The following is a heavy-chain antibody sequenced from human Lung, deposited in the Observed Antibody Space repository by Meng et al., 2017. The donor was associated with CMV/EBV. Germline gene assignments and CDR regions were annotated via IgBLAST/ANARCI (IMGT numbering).Heavy chain of an antibody. CDR3: ARSSYFDY. Sequence: LKISCKASGNIFTSHWIGWVRQMPGKGLEWMGIIYPGDSDTRYSPSFEGQVIISADKSISTAYLQWSSLKASDTAVYYCARSSYFDYWGQGTLVTVSS. D-gene: IGHD3-10*01. CDR1: GNIFTSHW. CDR2: IYPGDSDT. V-gene: IGHV5-51*01. J-gene: IGHJ4*02.